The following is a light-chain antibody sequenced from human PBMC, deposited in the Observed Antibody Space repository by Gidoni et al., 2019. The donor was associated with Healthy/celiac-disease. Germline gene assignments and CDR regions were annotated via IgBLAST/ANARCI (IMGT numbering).Light chain of an antibody. CDR1: QSISSY. Sequence: DIQMTQSPSSLSASVGDRVPITCRASQSISSYLNLYQQKPVKAPQLLTYAASSLQSGVPSRFSGSGSGTDFPLTISSLQPEDFATYYWQQSYSTPQTFGQGTKVEIK. CDR2: AAS. CDR3: QQSYSTPQT. J-gene: IGKJ1*01. V-gene: IGKV1-39*01.